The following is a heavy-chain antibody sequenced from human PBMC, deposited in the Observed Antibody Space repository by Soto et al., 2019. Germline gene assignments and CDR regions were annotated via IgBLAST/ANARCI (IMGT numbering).Heavy chain of an antibody. V-gene: IGHV1-69*13. D-gene: IGHD6-25*01. CDR1: GGTFSSTA. CDR3: ARGFIISAAGDY. Sequence: SVKVSCKASGGTFSSTAISWLRQPAGQELEWMGGLIPLLGTPSYAQKFQGRVTITADDSTSTAYMELTSLRSEDTAVYFCARGFIISAAGDYWCQGTPVTVSS. J-gene: IGHJ4*02. CDR2: LIPLLGTP.